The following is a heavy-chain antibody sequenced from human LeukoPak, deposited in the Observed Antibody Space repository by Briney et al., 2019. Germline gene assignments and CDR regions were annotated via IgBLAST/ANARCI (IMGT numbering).Heavy chain of an antibody. V-gene: IGHV3-7*04. CDR3: ARGRQWVAPYYFDY. CDR2: IKQDGSGK. J-gene: IGHJ4*02. D-gene: IGHD6-19*01. Sequence: PGGSLRLSCAASGFTFSSYWMSWVRQAPGKGLEWVANIKQDGSGKYYVDSVKGRFSISRDNAKNSLYLQMNSLRAEDTAVYYCARGRQWVAPYYFDYWGQGTLVTVSS. CDR1: GFTFSSYW.